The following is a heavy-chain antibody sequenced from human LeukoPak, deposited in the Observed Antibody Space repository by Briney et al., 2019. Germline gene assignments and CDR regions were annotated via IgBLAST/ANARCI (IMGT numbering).Heavy chain of an antibody. CDR3: ARGSSSWYTHGYYYGMDV. J-gene: IGHJ6*02. CDR2: ISAYNGNT. Sequence: ASVKVSCKASGYTFTSYGISWVRQAPGQGLEWMGWISAYNGNTNYAQKLQGRVTMTTDTSTSTAYMELRSLRSDDTAVYYCARGSSSWYTHGYYYGMDVWGQGTTVTVSS. V-gene: IGHV1-18*01. D-gene: IGHD6-13*01. CDR1: GYTFTSYG.